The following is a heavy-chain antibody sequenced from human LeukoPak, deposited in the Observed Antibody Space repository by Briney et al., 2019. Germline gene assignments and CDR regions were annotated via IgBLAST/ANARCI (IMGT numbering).Heavy chain of an antibody. V-gene: IGHV4-31*03. CDR3: ARVVDTAMVPYGMDV. D-gene: IGHD5-18*01. Sequence: PSQTLSLTCSVSGGSISSGVYYWTWIRQHPGKGLEWIGHIYYTGSTYYNPSFKSRVTISVDTSENQFSLKLSSATAADTAVYYCARVVDTAMVPYGMDVWGQGTTVTVSS. CDR1: GGSISSGVYY. J-gene: IGHJ6*02. CDR2: IYYTGST.